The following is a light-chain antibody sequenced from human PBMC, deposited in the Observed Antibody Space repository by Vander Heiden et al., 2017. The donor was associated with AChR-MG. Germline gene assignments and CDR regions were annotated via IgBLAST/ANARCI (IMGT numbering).Light chain of an antibody. CDR2: LNN. V-gene: IGLV3-1*01. J-gene: IGLJ2*01. CDR3: QAWDSNTENVV. CDR1: NLGDKY. Sequence: SYALTQLPSVSVPQGQTASITCPGVNLGDKYICWYQQKPGQSPVLVIYLNNKRPSGIPERFSGSNSGNTATLTISGTQAMDEADYYCQAWDSNTENVVFGGGTKLTVL.